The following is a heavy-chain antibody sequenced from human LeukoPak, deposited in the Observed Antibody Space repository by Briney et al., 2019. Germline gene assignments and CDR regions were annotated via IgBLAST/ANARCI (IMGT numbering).Heavy chain of an antibody. CDR2: FHYSGST. CDR3: ARLGHRGNYYYYYYMDV. D-gene: IGHD2-21*01. Sequence: SETLSLTCSVSGGSISSSSYYWGWIRQPPGKGLEWIGTFHYSGSTYYNPSLKSRVTISVNMSKNQFSLKLISVTAADTAVYYCARLGHRGNYYYYYYMDVWGKGTTVTVSS. J-gene: IGHJ6*03. V-gene: IGHV4-39*07. CDR1: GGSISSSSYY.